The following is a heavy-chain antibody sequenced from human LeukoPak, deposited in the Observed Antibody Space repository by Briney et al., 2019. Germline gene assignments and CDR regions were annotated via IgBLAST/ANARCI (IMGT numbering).Heavy chain of an antibody. J-gene: IGHJ4*02. CDR2: ISYDGSNK. D-gene: IGHD3-16*01. V-gene: IGHV3-30*04. CDR3: ARCEGMITFGGPDDY. CDR1: GFTFSSYA. Sequence: RPGRSLRLPCAASGFTFSSYAMHWVRQAPGKGLEWVAVISYDGSNKYYAGSVKGRFTISRDNSKNTLYLQMNSLRAEDTAVYYCARCEGMITFGGPDDYWGQGTLSPSP.